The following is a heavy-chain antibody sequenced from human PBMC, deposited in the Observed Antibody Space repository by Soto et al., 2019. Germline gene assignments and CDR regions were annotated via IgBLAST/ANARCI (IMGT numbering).Heavy chain of an antibody. CDR2: IWYDGSNK. V-gene: IGHV3-33*01. D-gene: IGHD2-21*01. CDR1: GFTFSSYG. J-gene: IGHJ6*02. CDR3: ARVSYLCGGDCYYGMDV. Sequence: PGGSLRLSCAASGFTFSSYGMHWVRQAPGKGLEWVAVIWYDGSNKYYADSVKGRFTISRDNSKNTLYLQMNSLRAEDTAVYYCARVSYLCGGDCYYGMDVWGQGTTVTVSS.